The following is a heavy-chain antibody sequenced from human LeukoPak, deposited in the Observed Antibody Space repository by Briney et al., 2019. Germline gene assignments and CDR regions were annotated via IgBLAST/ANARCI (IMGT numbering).Heavy chain of an antibody. J-gene: IGHJ4*02. CDR1: GGSTYSGGSS. Sequence: PSQTLSLTCTVSGGSTYSGGSSWSWIRQPAGKGLEWIGRIYTSGSTNYNPSLKSRVTMSVDTSKNQFSLKLSSVTAADTAVYYCARGSGYDSVWGQGTLVTVSS. CDR3: ARGSGYDSV. D-gene: IGHD3-22*01. V-gene: IGHV4-61*02. CDR2: IYTSGST.